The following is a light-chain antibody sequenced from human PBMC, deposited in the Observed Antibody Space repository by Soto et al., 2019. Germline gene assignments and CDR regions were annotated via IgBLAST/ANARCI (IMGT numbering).Light chain of an antibody. CDR1: QGVRDD. V-gene: IGKV1-6*01. CDR2: SAS. J-gene: IGKJ4*01. Sequence: IQMTQSPSSLSASVGGRVTITCRASQGVRDDVGWYQQKPGKAPKILIYSASTLQSGVPSRFSGSGSGTDFTLTISGLQTEDFATYYCLQESNYPLTFGVGTKVEIK. CDR3: LQESNYPLT.